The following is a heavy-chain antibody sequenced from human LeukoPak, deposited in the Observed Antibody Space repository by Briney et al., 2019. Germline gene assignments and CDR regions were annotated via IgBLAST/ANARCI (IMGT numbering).Heavy chain of an antibody. V-gene: IGHV3-7*03. J-gene: IGHJ4*02. Sequence: AGGSLRLSCAASGFTFTSYWMSWVRQVPGKGLERVAIIKDDGSEKLYVDSVKGRFTISRDDAENSLSLQMNSLKTEDTAVYYCVLDLGGGGVSVNRGKWGQGTLVTVSS. D-gene: IGHD3-16*02. CDR1: GFTFTSYW. CDR3: VLDLGGGGVSVNRGK. CDR2: IKDDGSEK.